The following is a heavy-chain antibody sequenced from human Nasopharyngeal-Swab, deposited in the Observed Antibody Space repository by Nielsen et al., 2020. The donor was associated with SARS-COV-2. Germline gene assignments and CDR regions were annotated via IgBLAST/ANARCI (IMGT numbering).Heavy chain of an antibody. V-gene: IGHV5-51*01. J-gene: IGHJ6*02. Sequence: GESLKISCKGSGYSFTSYWIAWVRQMPGKGLEWMGLIYPRDSDNRYSPSFQGQFTISTDKSISTAYLQWSSLKASDTAMYYCVRPEGVATSFKYYFQYGMDVWGQGTMVTVPS. CDR3: VRPEGVATSFKYYFQYGMDV. D-gene: IGHD5-12*01. CDR1: GYSFTSYW. CDR2: IYPRDSDN.